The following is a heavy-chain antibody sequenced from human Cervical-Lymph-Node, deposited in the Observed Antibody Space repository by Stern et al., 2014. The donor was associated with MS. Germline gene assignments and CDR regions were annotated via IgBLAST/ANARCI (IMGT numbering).Heavy chain of an antibody. CDR2: IANDGSKI. D-gene: IGHD5-12*01. V-gene: IGHV3-30*18. CDR1: GFIFSNYG. CDR3: AKYVASEGDACDT. Sequence: QVQLVESGGAVVQPGRSLRLSCAASGFIFSNYGMQWVRQAPGQGLEWVALIANDGSKIYYADSVKGRFTISRDKSWNTLFLHMSRLRPDDTAVYCCAKYVASEGDACDTWGRGTMVAVAP. J-gene: IGHJ3*02.